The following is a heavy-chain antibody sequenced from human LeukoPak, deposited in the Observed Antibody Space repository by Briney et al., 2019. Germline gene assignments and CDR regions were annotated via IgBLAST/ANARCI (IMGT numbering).Heavy chain of an antibody. J-gene: IGHJ6*02. CDR3: AKDRVREGDIVVVVAAIPFHEYYYYGMDV. V-gene: IGHV3-9*01. CDR2: ISWNSGSI. Sequence: SGGSLRLSCAASGFTFDDYAMHWVRQAPGKGLEWVSGISWNSGSIGYADSVKGRFTISRDNAKNSLYLQMNSLRAEDTALYYCAKDRVREGDIVVVVAAIPFHEYYYYGMDVWGQGTTVTVSS. D-gene: IGHD2-15*01. CDR1: GFTFDDYA.